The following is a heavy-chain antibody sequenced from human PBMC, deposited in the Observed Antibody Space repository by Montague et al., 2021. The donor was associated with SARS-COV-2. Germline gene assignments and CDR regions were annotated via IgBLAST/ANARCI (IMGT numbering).Heavy chain of an antibody. V-gene: IGHV4-4*07. D-gene: IGHD3-16*01. Sequence: SETLSLTCTVSGGSMRSYYWSWIRQPAGQGLEWIGRIYSSGSTNYNPSLNSRITMSVDTSRNQFSLKVTSVTDADTAVYYCARDLGAPDCYFDSWGQGTLVTVSS. CDR1: GGSMRSYY. CDR3: ARDLGAPDCYFDS. J-gene: IGHJ4*02. CDR2: IYSSGST.